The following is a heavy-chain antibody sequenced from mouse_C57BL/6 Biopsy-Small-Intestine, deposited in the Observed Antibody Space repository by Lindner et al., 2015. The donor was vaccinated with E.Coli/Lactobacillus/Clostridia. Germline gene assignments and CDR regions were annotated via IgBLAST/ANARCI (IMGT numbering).Heavy chain of an antibody. D-gene: IGHD1-3*01. J-gene: IGHJ4*01. V-gene: IGHV1-82*01. CDR2: IYPGDGDT. CDR3: ARSHSGFYAMDY. CDR1: GYTFTEYT. Sequence: VQLQESGAELVKPGASVKLSCKASGYTFTEYTIHWVKQRPGKGLEWIGRIYPGDGDTNYNGKFKDKATLTADKSSSTAYMQLSSLTSEDSAVYFCARSHSGFYAMDYWGQGTSVTVSS.